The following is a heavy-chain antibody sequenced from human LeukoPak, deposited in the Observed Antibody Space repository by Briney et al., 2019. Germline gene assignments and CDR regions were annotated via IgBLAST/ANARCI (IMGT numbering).Heavy chain of an antibody. CDR3: ARGDFWSGFDY. V-gene: IGHV4-4*07. D-gene: IGHD3-3*01. Sequence: SETLSLTCTVSGGPISSYYWSWLRQPAGKGLEWIGRFYTSGSTNYNPSLKSRVTMSVDTSKNQFSLKLSSVTAADTAVYYCARGDFWSGFDYWGQGTLVTVSS. CDR1: GGPISSYY. J-gene: IGHJ4*02. CDR2: FYTSGST.